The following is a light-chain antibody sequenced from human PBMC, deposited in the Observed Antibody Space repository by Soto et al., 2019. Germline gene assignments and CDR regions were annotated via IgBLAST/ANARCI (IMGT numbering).Light chain of an antibody. CDR2: GAS. CDR1: QSVSSN. CDR3: QQYTNWPPFP. V-gene: IGKV3-15*01. Sequence: IVLIQSPATLSVSPGERATLFCRASQSVSSNLAWYQQKPGQAPRLLIYGASTRATGIPARFSGSGSGTEFTLTISSLQSEDFAVYYCQQYTNWPPFPFGQGTRLAIK. J-gene: IGKJ5*01.